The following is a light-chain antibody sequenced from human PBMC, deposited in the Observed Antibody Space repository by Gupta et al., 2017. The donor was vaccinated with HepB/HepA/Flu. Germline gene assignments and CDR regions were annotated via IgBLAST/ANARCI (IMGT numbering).Light chain of an antibody. CDR3: HQYGSSPTWT. J-gene: IGKJ1*01. CDR1: QSVSSSY. V-gene: IGKV3-20*01. Sequence: EVVWTQSPGTLSLSPGESATLSCRASQSVSSSYLAWYQQKPGQAPRLLSYGASNRATGIPERFSGSEFGTDFTLTISRLEPEDFVVYYCHQYGSSPTWTFGQGTKVEIK. CDR2: GAS.